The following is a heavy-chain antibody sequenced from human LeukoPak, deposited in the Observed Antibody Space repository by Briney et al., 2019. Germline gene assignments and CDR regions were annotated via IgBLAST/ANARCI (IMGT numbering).Heavy chain of an antibody. D-gene: IGHD5-18*01. Sequence: PGGSLRLSCAASGFTFSSYSMNWVRQAPGKGLEWVSSISSSSSYIYYADSVKGRFTISRDNAKNSLYLQMNSLRAEDTAVYYCARDTAMVPILDYWGQGTLVTVSS. CDR3: ARDTAMVPILDY. CDR1: GFTFSSYS. J-gene: IGHJ4*02. V-gene: IGHV3-21*01. CDR2: ISSSSSYI.